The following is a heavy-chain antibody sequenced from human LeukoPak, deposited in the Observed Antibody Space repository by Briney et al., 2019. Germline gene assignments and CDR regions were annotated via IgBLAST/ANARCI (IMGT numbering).Heavy chain of an antibody. D-gene: IGHD4-17*01. CDR1: GGSISSYY. J-gene: IGHJ5*02. CDR3: ARGGVMTTVDWFDP. CDR2: IYYSGST. Sequence: SETLSLTCTVSGGSISSYYWSWIRQPPGKGLEWIGYIYYSGSTNYNPSLKSRVTISVDTSKNQFSLKLSSVTAADTAVYYCARGGVMTTVDWFDPWGQGTLVTVSS. V-gene: IGHV4-59*08.